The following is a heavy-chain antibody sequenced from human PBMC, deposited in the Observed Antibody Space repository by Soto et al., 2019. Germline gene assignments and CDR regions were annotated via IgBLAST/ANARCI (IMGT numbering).Heavy chain of an antibody. CDR1: GYSFTSYW. V-gene: IGHV5-51*01. D-gene: IGHD6-6*01. CDR2: IYPGDSDT. CDR3: ARVRVPAARLVRVAESYYYYMDV. J-gene: IGHJ6*03. Sequence: PGESLKISCKGSGYSFTSYWIGWVRQMPGKGLEWVGIIYPGDSDTRYSPSFQGQVTISADKSISTAYLQWSSLKASDTAMYYCARVRVPAARLVRVAESYYYYMDVWGKGTTVTVSS.